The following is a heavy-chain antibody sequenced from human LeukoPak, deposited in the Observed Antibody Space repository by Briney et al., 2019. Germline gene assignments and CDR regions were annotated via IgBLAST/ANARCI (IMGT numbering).Heavy chain of an antibody. Sequence: GGSLRLSCAASGFTFSSYWMSWVRQAPGKGLEWVANIKQDGSEKYYVDSVKGRFTISRDNAKNSLYLQMNGLRAEDTAVYYCARAYYGSGSYSDAFDIWGQGTMVTVSS. J-gene: IGHJ3*02. V-gene: IGHV3-7*01. CDR1: GFTFSSYW. D-gene: IGHD3-10*01. CDR3: ARAYYGSGSYSDAFDI. CDR2: IKQDGSEK.